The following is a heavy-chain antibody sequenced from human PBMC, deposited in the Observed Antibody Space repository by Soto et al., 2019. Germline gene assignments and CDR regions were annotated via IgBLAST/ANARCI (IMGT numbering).Heavy chain of an antibody. D-gene: IGHD6-19*01. CDR3: AKIKIPGYSSGWYLDDAFDI. CDR2: ISDSGGTT. CDR1: GFTFSSYA. J-gene: IGHJ3*02. V-gene: IGHV3-23*01. Sequence: GGSLRLSCAASGFTFSSYAMNWVRQAPGKGLEWVSVISDSGGTTYYADSVKGRFTISRDNSKNTLYLQMNSLRAEDTAVYYCAKIKIPGYSSGWYLDDAFDIWGQGTMVTVSS.